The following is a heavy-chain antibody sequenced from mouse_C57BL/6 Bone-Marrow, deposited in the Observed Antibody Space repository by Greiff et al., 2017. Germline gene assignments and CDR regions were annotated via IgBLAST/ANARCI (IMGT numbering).Heavy chain of an antibody. Sequence: VQLQQSGAELVRPGASVKLSCTASGFNIKDDYMHWVKQRPEQGLEWIGWIDPENGDTEYASKFQGKATITADTSSNTAYLQLSSLTSEDTAVYYCTLYYYGRVYYAMDYWGQGTSVTVSS. CDR3: TLYYYGRVYYAMDY. CDR2: IDPENGDT. D-gene: IGHD1-1*01. J-gene: IGHJ4*01. V-gene: IGHV14-4*01. CDR1: GFNIKDDY.